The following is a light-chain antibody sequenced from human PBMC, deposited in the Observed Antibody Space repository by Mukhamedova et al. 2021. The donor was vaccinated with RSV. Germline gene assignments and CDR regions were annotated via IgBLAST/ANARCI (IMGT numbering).Light chain of an antibody. CDR1: QSVSSSY. CDR3: QQYGSSPPIT. J-gene: IGKJ5*01. V-gene: IGKV3-20*01. Sequence: EYMGTLSCRASQSVSSSYLAWYQQKPGQAPRLLIYGASSRATGIPDRFSGSGSGTDFTLTISRLEPEDFAVYYCQQYGSSPPITFGQGT. CDR2: GAS.